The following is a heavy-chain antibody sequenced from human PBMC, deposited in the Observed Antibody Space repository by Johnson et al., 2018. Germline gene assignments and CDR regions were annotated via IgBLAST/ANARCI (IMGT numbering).Heavy chain of an antibody. D-gene: IGHD2-2*02. Sequence: VQLVQSGGGLVQPGGSLRLSCAASGFTFGDYAIHWVRQAPGMGLEWVSGISWNSGSRGYADSVKGRSTISRDNSKNTLYLQMNSLSAEDTAVYYCAKMDQPLYDYYYFYMDVWGKGTTVTVSS. CDR1: GFTFGDYA. V-gene: IGHV3-9*01. CDR3: AKMDQPLYDYYYFYMDV. J-gene: IGHJ6*03. CDR2: ISWNSGSR.